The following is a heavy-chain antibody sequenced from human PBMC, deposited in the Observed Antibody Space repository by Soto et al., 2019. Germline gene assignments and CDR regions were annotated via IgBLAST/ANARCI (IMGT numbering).Heavy chain of an antibody. CDR1: GFTFSSYS. CDR3: AKRSSSSTFDY. D-gene: IGHD6-6*01. Sequence: GGSLRLSCAASGFTFSSYSMNWVRQAPGKGLEWVSYISSSSSTIYYADSVKGRFTISRDNSKNTLYLQMNSLRAEDTAVYYCAKRSSSSTFDYWGQGTLVTVSS. CDR2: ISSSSSTI. V-gene: IGHV3-48*01. J-gene: IGHJ4*02.